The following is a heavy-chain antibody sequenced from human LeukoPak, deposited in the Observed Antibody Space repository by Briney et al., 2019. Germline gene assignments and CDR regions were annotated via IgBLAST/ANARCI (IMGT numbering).Heavy chain of an antibody. J-gene: IGHJ3*01. D-gene: IGHD6-25*01. Sequence: EASVTVSCKASGYTFTSYGISWVRQAPGQGLEWMGWISAYNGNTNYAQKLQGRVTMTTDTSTSTAYMELGVQKSEGTARNYYERIWQRKVLVYRWGERTMVTVSS. CDR1: GYTFTSYG. V-gene: IGHV1-18*01. CDR3: ERIWQRKVLVYR. CDR2: ISAYNGNT.